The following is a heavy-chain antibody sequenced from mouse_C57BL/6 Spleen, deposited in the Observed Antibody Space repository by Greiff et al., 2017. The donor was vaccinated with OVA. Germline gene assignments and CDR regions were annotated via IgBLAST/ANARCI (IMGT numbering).Heavy chain of an antibody. Sequence: VQLQQPGAELVKPGASVKLSCKASGYTFTSYWMHWVKQRPGQGLEWIGMIHPNSGSTNYNEKFKSKATLTVDKSSSTAYMQLSSLTSEDSAVYYCARYYGNYEAWFAYWGQGTLVTVSA. V-gene: IGHV1-64*01. CDR1: GYTFTSYW. D-gene: IGHD2-1*01. CDR2: IHPNSGST. CDR3: ARYYGNYEAWFAY. J-gene: IGHJ3*01.